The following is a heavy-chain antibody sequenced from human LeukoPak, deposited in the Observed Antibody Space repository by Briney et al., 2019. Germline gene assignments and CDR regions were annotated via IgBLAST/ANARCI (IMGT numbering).Heavy chain of an antibody. CDR2: IYYSGST. CDR3: VRHGYSSGWYADY. J-gene: IGHJ4*02. CDR1: GGSISRSNYY. D-gene: IGHD6-19*01. Sequence: ASETLSLTCTVSGGSISRSNYYWAWIRQPPGKGLEWIGTIYYSGSTYYNPSLKGRVTISVDTSKNQFSLKLSSVTAADTAVYYCVRHGYSSGWYADYWGQGTLVTVSS. V-gene: IGHV4-39*01.